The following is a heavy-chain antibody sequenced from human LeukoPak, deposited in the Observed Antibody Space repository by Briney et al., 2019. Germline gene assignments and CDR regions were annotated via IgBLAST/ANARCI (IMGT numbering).Heavy chain of an antibody. CDR3: AGSYDSTDY. CDR2: ISSSGSTI. CDR1: GFTFRSYE. D-gene: IGHD3-22*01. Sequence: GGSLRLSCAASGFTFRSYEMNWVRRAPGKGLEWVSYISSSGSTIYYADSVKGRFTISRDNAKNSLYLQMNSLRAEDTAVYYCAGSYDSTDYWGQGTLVTVSS. V-gene: IGHV3-48*03. J-gene: IGHJ4*02.